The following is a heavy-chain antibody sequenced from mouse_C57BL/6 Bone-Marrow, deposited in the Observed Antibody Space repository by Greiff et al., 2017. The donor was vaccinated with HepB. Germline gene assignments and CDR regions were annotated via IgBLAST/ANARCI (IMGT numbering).Heavy chain of an antibody. J-gene: IGHJ4*01. V-gene: IGHV1-19*01. CDR2: INPYHGGT. CDR1: GYTFTDYY. D-gene: IGHD2-12*01. CDR3: ARSYLDY. Sequence: EVQLQQSGPVLVKPGASVKMSCKASGYTFTDYYMNWVKQSHGKSLEWIGVINPYHGGTSYNQKFTGKATLTVDKSSSTAYMKLNSLTSEDSAVYYCARSYLDYWGQGTSVTVSS.